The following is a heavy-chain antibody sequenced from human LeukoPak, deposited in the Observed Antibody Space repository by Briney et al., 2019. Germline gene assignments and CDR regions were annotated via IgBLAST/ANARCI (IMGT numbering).Heavy chain of an antibody. CDR3: ARDRSGPHYYMDA. Sequence: GGSLRLSCVASGFSLSTEWLHWVRQAPGKGLVWVSRITSDGSSTSYADSVKGRFTISRDNAKNMVYLQMNSLRAEDTAVYYCARDRSGPHYYMDAWGKGATVTVSS. V-gene: IGHV3-74*01. J-gene: IGHJ6*03. CDR2: ITSDGSST. CDR1: GFSLSTEW. D-gene: IGHD1-26*01.